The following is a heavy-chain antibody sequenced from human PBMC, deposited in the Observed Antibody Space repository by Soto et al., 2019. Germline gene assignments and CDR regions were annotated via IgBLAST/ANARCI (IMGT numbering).Heavy chain of an antibody. D-gene: IGHD3-3*01. CDR2: INPSGGST. V-gene: IGHV1-46*01. CDR3: ARYYDFWSGSTYYYYYMDV. Sequence: ASVKVSCKASGYTFTNYYMHWVRQAPGQGLEWMGIINPSGGSTSYAQKFQGRVTMTRDTSTSTVYMELRSLRSDDTAVYYCARYYDFWSGSTYYYYYMDVWGKGTTVTVSS. J-gene: IGHJ6*03. CDR1: GYTFTNYY.